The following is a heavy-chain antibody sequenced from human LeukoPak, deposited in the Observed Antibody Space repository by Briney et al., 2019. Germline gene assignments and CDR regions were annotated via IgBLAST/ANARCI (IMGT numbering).Heavy chain of an antibody. D-gene: IGHD5-12*01. J-gene: IGHJ4*02. CDR1: GFTFSSYA. Sequence: GGSLRLSCAASGFTFSSYAMHWVRQAPGKGLEWVAVIWYDGSNKYYADSVKGRFTISRDNSKNTLYLQMNSLRAEDTAVYYCARDHSGYDGYFDYWGQGTLVTVSS. V-gene: IGHV3-33*08. CDR2: IWYDGSNK. CDR3: ARDHSGYDGYFDY.